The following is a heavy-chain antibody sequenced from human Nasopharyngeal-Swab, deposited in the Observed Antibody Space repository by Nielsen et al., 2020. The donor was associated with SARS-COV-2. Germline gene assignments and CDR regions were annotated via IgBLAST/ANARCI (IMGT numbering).Heavy chain of an antibody. J-gene: IGHJ5*02. CDR3: ASVGSSSWYQLWFDP. D-gene: IGHD6-13*01. V-gene: IGHV4-34*01. Sequence: WIRQPPGNGLEWIGEINHSGSTNYNPSLKSRVTISVDTSKNQFSLKLSSVTAADTAVYYCASVGSSSWYQLWFDPWGQGTLVTVSS. CDR2: INHSGST.